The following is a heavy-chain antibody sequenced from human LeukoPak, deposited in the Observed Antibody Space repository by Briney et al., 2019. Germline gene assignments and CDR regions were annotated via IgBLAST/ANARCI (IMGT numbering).Heavy chain of an antibody. V-gene: IGHV1-58*02. D-gene: IGHD1-26*01. J-gene: IGHJ4*02. CDR2: IVVGSGNT. CDR3: ATGLVVGATGAYDY. Sequence: GASVKVSCKASGFTFTSPAMQWVRQARGQRLEWIGWIVVGSGNTNYAQKFQERVTITRDMSTSTAYMELSSLRSEDTAVYYCATGLVVGATGAYDYWGQGTLVTVSS. CDR1: GFTFTSPA.